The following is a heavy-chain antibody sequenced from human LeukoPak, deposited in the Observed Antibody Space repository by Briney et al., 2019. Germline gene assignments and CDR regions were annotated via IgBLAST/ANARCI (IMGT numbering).Heavy chain of an antibody. J-gene: IGHJ4*02. CDR3: ARGYCSSTSCFPFDY. V-gene: IGHV3-64*01. CDR1: GFTFSSYA. Sequence: GGSLRLSXAASGFTFSSYAMHWVRQAPGKGLEYVSAISSNGGSTYYANSVKGRFTISRDNSKNTLYLQMGSLRAEDMAVYYCARGYCSSTSCFPFDYWGRGTLVTVSS. D-gene: IGHD2-2*01. CDR2: ISSNGGST.